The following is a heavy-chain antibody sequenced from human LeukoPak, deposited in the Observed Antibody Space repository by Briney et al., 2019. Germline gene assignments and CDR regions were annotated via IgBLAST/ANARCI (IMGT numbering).Heavy chain of an antibody. J-gene: IGHJ4*02. Sequence: GGSLRLSCAASGFTFSSYSMNWVRQAPGKGLEWVSAISGSGGSTYYADSVKGRFTISRDNSKNTLYLQMNSLRAEDTAVYYCAKGRSSSWYPYWGQGTLVTVSS. D-gene: IGHD6-13*01. CDR3: AKGRSSSWYPY. V-gene: IGHV3-23*01. CDR1: GFTFSSYS. CDR2: ISGSGGST.